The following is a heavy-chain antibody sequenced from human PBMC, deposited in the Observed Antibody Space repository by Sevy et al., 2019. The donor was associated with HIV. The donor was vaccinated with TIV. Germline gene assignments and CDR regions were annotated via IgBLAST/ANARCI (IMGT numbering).Heavy chain of an antibody. CDR3: ATGPPDGSYYYFDY. D-gene: IGHD1-26*01. Sequence: GGSLRLSCAASGFTFSSYSMNWVRQAPGKGLEWVSSISGSSNYIYYAESLKGRFIISRDNAKNTLYLQMNSLRADDAAVDYYATGPPDGSYYYFDYWGQGTLVTVSS. CDR1: GFTFSSYS. V-gene: IGHV3-21*06. J-gene: IGHJ4*02. CDR2: ISGSSNYI.